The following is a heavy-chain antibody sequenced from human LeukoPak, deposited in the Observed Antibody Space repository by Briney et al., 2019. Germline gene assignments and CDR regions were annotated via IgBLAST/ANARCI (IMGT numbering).Heavy chain of an antibody. CDR2: MNPKRGNT. V-gene: IGHV1-8*01. CDR1: GYSLTSFD. J-gene: IGHJ6*02. Sequence: ASVKVSCKASGYSLTSFDINWVRQGSGQGLEWMGWMNPKRGNTGYAPTFQGGVTIIRDTSIDTAFMELSSLRPDDTAVYYCARGGSSSSYYNNYGMDVWGQGTTITVSS. CDR3: ARGGSSSSYYNNYGMDV. D-gene: IGHD6-13*01.